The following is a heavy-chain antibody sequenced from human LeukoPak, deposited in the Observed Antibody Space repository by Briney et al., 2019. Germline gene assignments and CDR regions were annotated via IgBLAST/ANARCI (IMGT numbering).Heavy chain of an antibody. J-gene: IGHJ4*02. D-gene: IGHD4-17*01. CDR1: GFTLNNYA. V-gene: IGHV3-23*01. Sequence: GRSLRLSCAASGFTLNNYAMNWVRQAPGKGLEWVPSITGSSGTTYDADSVRGRFTISRDVSKNTLYLQMNGLRAEDTATYYCAKGTAVTPLYYFDYWGQGVLVTVSS. CDR3: AKGTAVTPLYYFDY. CDR2: ITGSSGTT.